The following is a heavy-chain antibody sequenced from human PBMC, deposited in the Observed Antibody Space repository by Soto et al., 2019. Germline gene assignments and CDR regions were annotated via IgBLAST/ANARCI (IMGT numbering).Heavy chain of an antibody. Sequence: EVQLVESGGGLVQPGGSLRLSCAASGFTFSSYSMNRVRQAPGKGLEWVSYISSSSSTIYYADSVKGRFTISRDNAKNSLYLQMNSLRDEDTAVYYCARDPGIVGATFDYYYGMDVWGQGTTVTVSS. V-gene: IGHV3-48*02. D-gene: IGHD1-26*01. CDR3: ARDPGIVGATFDYYYGMDV. J-gene: IGHJ6*02. CDR2: ISSSSSTI. CDR1: GFTFSSYS.